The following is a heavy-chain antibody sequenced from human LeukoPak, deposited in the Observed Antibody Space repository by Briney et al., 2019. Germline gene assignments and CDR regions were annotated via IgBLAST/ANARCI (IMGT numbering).Heavy chain of an antibody. CDR2: ISWNSGSI. V-gene: IGHV3-9*01. D-gene: IGHD1-26*01. J-gene: IGHJ4*02. Sequence: TGGSLRLSCAASGFTFDDYAMHWVRQAPGKGLEWVSGISWNSGSIGYADSVKGRFTISRDNAKNSLYLQMNSLRAEDTAVYYCARASDPIVGARGYFDYWGQGTLVAVSS. CDR3: ARASDPIVGARGYFDY. CDR1: GFTFDDYA.